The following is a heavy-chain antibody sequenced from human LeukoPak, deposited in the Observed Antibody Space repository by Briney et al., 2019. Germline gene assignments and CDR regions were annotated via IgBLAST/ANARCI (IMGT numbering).Heavy chain of an antibody. J-gene: IGHJ4*02. Sequence: GGSLRLSCAASGFTISTNYMSWVRQAPGKGLEWVSVMYTGGSTYYADSVKGRFTISRDNSKNTLYLQMNSLRAEDTAVYYCARDLTGYGSGSYYRYWGQGTLVTVSS. CDR3: ARDLTGYGSGSYYRY. D-gene: IGHD3-10*01. V-gene: IGHV3-53*01. CDR1: GFTISTNY. CDR2: MYTGGST.